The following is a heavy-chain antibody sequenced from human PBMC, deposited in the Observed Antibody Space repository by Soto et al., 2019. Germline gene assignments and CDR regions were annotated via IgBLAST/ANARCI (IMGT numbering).Heavy chain of an antibody. CDR3: ARLVGGPSGYHMDV. CDR1: GYTFTSYG. D-gene: IGHD3-3*01. CDR2: ISAYNGNT. J-gene: IGHJ6*02. V-gene: IGHV1-18*01. Sequence: ASVKVSCKASGYTFTSYGISWLRQAPGQGLEWMGWISAYNGNTNYAQKLQGRVTMTTDTSTSTAYVELRSLRSDDTAVYYCARLVGGPSGYHMDVWGQGTTVTVSS.